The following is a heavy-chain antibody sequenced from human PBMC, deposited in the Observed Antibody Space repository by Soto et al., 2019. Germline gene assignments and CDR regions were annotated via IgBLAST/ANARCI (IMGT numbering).Heavy chain of an antibody. CDR2: INAGNGNT. J-gene: IGHJ4*02. D-gene: IGHD2-21*02. CDR1: GYTFTSYA. Sequence: QVQLVQSGAEEKKPGASVQVSCKASGYTFTSYAMHWVRQAPGQRLEWMGWINAGNGNTKYSQKFQGRVTITRDTSASTAYMELSSLRSEDTAVYYCARSIVVVTALDYWGPGTLVTVSS. CDR3: ARSIVVVTALDY. V-gene: IGHV1-3*05.